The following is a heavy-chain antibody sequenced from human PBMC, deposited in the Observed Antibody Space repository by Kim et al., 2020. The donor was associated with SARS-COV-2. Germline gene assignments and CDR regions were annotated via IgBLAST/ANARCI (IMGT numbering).Heavy chain of an antibody. Sequence: ADSVKGRCTVYRDNAKNTLDLQMNSLRAEDTAVYYCVNLFSSRWYKGFDPWGQGTLVTVSS. V-gene: IGHV3-23*01. CDR3: VNLFSSRWYKGFDP. J-gene: IGHJ5*02. D-gene: IGHD6-13*01.